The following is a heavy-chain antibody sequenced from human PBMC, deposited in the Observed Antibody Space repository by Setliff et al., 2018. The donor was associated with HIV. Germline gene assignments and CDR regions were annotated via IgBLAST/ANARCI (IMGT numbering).Heavy chain of an antibody. D-gene: IGHD5-12*01. V-gene: IGHV4-34*01. J-gene: IGHJ4*02. CDR2: IYYSGST. CDR3: ASYRKAERWLQLGGNFDY. CDR1: GGSFSGYY. Sequence: SETLSLTCAVYGGSFSGYYWSWIRQHPGKGLEWIGYIYYSGSTYYNPSLKSRVTISVDTSKNQFSLKLSSVTAADTAVYYCASYRKAERWLQLGGNFDYWGQGTLVTVSS.